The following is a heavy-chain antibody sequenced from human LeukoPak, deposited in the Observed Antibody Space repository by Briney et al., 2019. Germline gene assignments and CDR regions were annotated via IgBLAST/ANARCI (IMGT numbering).Heavy chain of an antibody. J-gene: IGHJ4*02. D-gene: IGHD3-16*02. CDR2: IYYSGST. CDR1: GGSISSYY. V-gene: IGHV4-59*12. Sequence: SETLSLTCTVSGGSISSYYWSWIRQPPGKGLEWIGYIYYSGSTNYNPSLKSRVTISVDTSKNQFSLKLSSVTAADTAVYYCARLRDDYVWGSYRYLDYWGQGTLVTVSS. CDR3: ARLRDDYVWGSYRYLDY.